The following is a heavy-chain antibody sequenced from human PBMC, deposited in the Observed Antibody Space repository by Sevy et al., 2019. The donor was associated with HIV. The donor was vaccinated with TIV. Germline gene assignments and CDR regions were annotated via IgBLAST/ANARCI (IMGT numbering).Heavy chain of an antibody. D-gene: IGHD1-26*01. V-gene: IGHV3-7*01. Sequence: GGCLRLSCAASGFTFSSYWMSWVRQAPGKGLEWVANIKQDGSEKYYVDSVKGRFTISRDNANNSLYLQMNSLRAEDTAVYYCSAGRSEPYWGQGTLVTVSS. CDR1: GFTFSSYW. J-gene: IGHJ4*02. CDR2: IKQDGSEK. CDR3: SAGRSEPY.